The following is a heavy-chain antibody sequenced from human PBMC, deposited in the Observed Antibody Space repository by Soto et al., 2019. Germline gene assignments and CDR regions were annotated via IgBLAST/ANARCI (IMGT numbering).Heavy chain of an antibody. J-gene: IGHJ4*02. D-gene: IGHD1-26*01. V-gene: IGHV1-2*02. Sequence: HVQLVQSGTEVKKPGASVRVSCMVSGYPFTTYYIHWVRQAPGPGREWMGWIDPRSGGTVYEQKFQGRVTMTRDTSISTVYMDLSGLTSDDTALYYCATDDYGSFPYWGQGSLVTVSS. CDR2: IDPRSGGT. CDR1: GYPFTTYY. CDR3: ATDDYGSFPY.